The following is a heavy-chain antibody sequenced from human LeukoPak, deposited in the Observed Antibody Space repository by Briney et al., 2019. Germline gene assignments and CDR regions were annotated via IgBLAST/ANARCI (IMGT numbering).Heavy chain of an antibody. D-gene: IGHD6-13*01. Sequence: ASVKVSCTASGYTFTSYGISWVRQAPGQGLEWMGWISAYNGNTNYAQKLQGRVTMTTDTSTSTAYMELRSLRSDDTAVYYCARERARTRYSSSWYSYWYFDLWGRGTLVTVSS. CDR3: ARERARTRYSSSWYSYWYFDL. CDR2: ISAYNGNT. J-gene: IGHJ2*01. CDR1: GYTFTSYG. V-gene: IGHV1-18*01.